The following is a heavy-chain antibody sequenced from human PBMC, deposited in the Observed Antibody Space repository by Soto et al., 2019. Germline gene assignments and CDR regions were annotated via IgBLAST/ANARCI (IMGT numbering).Heavy chain of an antibody. Sequence: QVQLVQSGAEVKKPGASVKVSCKASGYTFNNYGISWVRQAPGQGLEWMGWIGPYNGNTDHAQNFQGRVTMTTDTSTNTAYMELRTMSSDDTALYYCARCYCSVGSCYTCWHFDLWGSGTPVTVSS. CDR2: IGPYNGNT. CDR1: GYTFNNYG. CDR3: ARCYCSVGSCYTCWHFDL. D-gene: IGHD2-15*01. V-gene: IGHV1-18*01. J-gene: IGHJ2*01.